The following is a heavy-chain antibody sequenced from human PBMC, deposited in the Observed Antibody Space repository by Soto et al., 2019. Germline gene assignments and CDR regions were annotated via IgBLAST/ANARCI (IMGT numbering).Heavy chain of an antibody. CDR3: ARGYQDWFDP. CDR1: GVTFSNYA. J-gene: IGHJ5*02. CDR2: IIPIFGTA. D-gene: IGHD2-2*01. Sequence: ASVKVCCKASGVTFSNYAISWVRQAPGQGLEWMGGIIPIFGTANYAQKFQGRVTITADESTSTAYMELSSLRSEDTAVYYCARGYQDWFDPWGQGTLVTVSS. V-gene: IGHV1-69*13.